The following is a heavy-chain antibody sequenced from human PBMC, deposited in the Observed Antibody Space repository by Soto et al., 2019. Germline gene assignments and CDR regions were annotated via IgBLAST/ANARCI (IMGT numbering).Heavy chain of an antibody. Sequence: GGSLRLSCAASGFTVSSNYMSWVRQAPGKGLEWVSVIYSGGSTYYADSVMGRFTISRDNSKNTLYLQMNSLRAEDTAVYYWASLGYCSSTSCSRLDAFDIWGQGTMVTVSS. CDR2: IYSGGST. CDR3: ASLGYCSSTSCSRLDAFDI. J-gene: IGHJ3*02. V-gene: IGHV3-66*01. D-gene: IGHD2-2*01. CDR1: GFTVSSNY.